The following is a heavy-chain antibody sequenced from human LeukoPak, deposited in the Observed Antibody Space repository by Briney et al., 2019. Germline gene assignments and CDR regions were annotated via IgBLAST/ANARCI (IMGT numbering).Heavy chain of an antibody. J-gene: IGHJ4*02. D-gene: IGHD3-3*01. CDR3: AKQRYTIFGVVPYFDY. CDR2: ISGSGGST. Sequence: GGSLRLSCAASGFTFSSYAMSWVRRAPGKGLEWVSAISGSGGSTYYADSVKGRFTISRDNSKNTLYLQMNSLRAEDTAVYYCAKQRYTIFGVVPYFDYWGQGTLVTVSS. V-gene: IGHV3-23*01. CDR1: GFTFSSYA.